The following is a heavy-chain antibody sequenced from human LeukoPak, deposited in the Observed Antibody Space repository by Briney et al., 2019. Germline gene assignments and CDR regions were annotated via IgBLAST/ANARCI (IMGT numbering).Heavy chain of an antibody. V-gene: IGHV4-61*02. CDR1: GGSISSGSYY. J-gene: IGHJ5*02. CDR2: IYTSGST. D-gene: IGHD5-18*01. Sequence: PSETLSLTCTGSGGSISSGSYYWSWLRQPAGKGLEWIGRIYTSGSTNYNPSLKSRVTISVDTSKNQFSLKLSSVTAADTAVYYCATRRYSYGYSTRGYNWFDPWGQGTLVTVSS. CDR3: ATRRYSYGYSTRGYNWFDP.